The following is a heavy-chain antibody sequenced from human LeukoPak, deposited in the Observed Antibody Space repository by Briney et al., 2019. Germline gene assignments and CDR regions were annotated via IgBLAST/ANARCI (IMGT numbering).Heavy chain of an antibody. CDR3: ARSPDGWFDP. J-gene: IGHJ5*02. Sequence: GGSLRLSCSASGFTFSSYEMNWLRQAPGKELQWVSYISSSGSTIYYADSVKGRFTISRDNAKNSLYLQMNSLRAEDTAVSYCARSPDGWFDPWGQGTLVTVSS. CDR2: ISSSGSTI. D-gene: IGHD5-24*01. V-gene: IGHV3-48*03. CDR1: GFTFSSYE.